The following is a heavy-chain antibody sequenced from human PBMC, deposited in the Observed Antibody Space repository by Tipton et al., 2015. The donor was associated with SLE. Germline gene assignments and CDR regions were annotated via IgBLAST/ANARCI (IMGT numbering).Heavy chain of an antibody. CDR2: MYSSGKT. J-gene: IGHJ4*01. CDR1: GDSVTSSSFY. V-gene: IGHV4-39*07. D-gene: IGHD2-2*01. Sequence: TLSLTCTVSGDSVTSSSFYWGWSRQSLGKGLEWIASMYSSGKTYYNPSLKSRVTISIDTSKNEFSLKLTSVKAADTAVYFCARGPYSTTRGLDYWGHGTLVTVSS. CDR3: ARGPYSTTRGLDY.